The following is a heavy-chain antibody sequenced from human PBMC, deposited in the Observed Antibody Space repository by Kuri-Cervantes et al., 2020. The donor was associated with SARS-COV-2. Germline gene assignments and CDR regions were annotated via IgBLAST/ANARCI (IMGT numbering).Heavy chain of an antibody. CDR2: MNPNSGNT. J-gene: IGHJ4*02. V-gene: IGHV1-8*02. CDR3: ARSSSGSYSDFEY. Sequence: ASVKVSCKASGYTFTGYYMHWVRQATGQGLEWMGWMNPNSGNTGYAQKFQGRVTMTMDKSTSTVYLELSSLISDDTAMYYCARSSSGSYSDFEYWGQGTLVTVSS. D-gene: IGHD1-26*01. CDR1: GYTFTGYY.